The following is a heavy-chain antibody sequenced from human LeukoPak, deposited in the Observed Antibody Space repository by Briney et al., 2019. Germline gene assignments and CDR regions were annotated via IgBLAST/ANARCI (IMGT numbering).Heavy chain of an antibody. Sequence: PGGSLRLSCAASGFTFSSNGTHWVRQAPGKGLEWVTVIWTDGSNKYYADSVKGRFTISRDNSKNSLYLQMNNLRAEDTAVYYCARRGSGTYDFDYWGQGTLVTVSS. D-gene: IGHD3-10*01. CDR1: GFTFSSNG. CDR3: ARRGSGTYDFDY. V-gene: IGHV3-33*01. CDR2: IWTDGSNK. J-gene: IGHJ4*02.